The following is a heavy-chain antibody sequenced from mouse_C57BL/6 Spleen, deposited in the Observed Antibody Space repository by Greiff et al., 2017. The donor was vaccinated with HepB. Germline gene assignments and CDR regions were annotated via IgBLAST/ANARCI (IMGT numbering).Heavy chain of an antibody. CDR2: INPSNGGT. V-gene: IGHV1-53*01. CDR1: GYTFTSYW. D-gene: IGHD1-1*01. CDR3: AYGPSSHYYAMDY. Sequence: QVQLKQPGTELVKPGASVKLSCKASGYTFTSYWMHWVKQRPGQGLEWIGNINPSNGGTNYNEKFKSKATLTVDKSSSTAYMQLSSLTSEDSAVYYCAYGPSSHYYAMDYWGQGTSVTVSS. J-gene: IGHJ4*01.